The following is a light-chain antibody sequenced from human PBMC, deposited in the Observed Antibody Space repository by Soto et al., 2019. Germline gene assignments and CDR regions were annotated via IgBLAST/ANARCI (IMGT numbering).Light chain of an antibody. CDR1: HSMSSY. CDR2: AAS. CDR3: QLSYSTPWT. J-gene: IGKJ1*01. Sequence: DIQMTQSPSSLSASVGDRVTITCRASHSMSSYLNWYQQKPGKAPNLLIYAASSLQSGVPSRFSGSGSGTDFTLTVSSLQPEDFATYYCQLSYSTPWTFVQGTKVEIK. V-gene: IGKV1-39*01.